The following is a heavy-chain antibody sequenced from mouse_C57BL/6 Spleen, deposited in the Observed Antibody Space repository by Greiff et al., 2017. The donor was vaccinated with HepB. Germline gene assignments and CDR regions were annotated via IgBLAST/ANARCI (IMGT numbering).Heavy chain of an antibody. CDR2: ISSGSSTI. Sequence: EVQVVESGGGLVKPGGSLKLSCAASGFTFSDYGMHWVRQAPEKGLEWVAYISSGSSTIYYADTVKGRFTISRDNAKNTLFLQMTSLRSEDTAMYYCANGYHYYAMDYWGQGTSVTVSS. V-gene: IGHV5-17*01. CDR1: GFTFSDYG. J-gene: IGHJ4*01. CDR3: ANGYHYYAMDY. D-gene: IGHD2-2*01.